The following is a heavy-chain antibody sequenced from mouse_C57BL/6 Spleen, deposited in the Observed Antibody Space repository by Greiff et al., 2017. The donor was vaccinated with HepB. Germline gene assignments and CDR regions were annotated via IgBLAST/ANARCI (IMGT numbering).Heavy chain of an antibody. Sequence: QVQLQQPGAELVMPGASVKLSCKASGYTFTSYWMHWVKQRPGQGLEWIGEIGPSDSYTNYNQKFKGKSTLTVDKSSSTAYMQLSSLTSEDSAVYYCARYYYDYVDYWGQGTTLTVSS. V-gene: IGHV1-69*01. D-gene: IGHD2-4*01. CDR2: IGPSDSYT. CDR1: GYTFTSYW. J-gene: IGHJ2*01. CDR3: ARYYYDYVDY.